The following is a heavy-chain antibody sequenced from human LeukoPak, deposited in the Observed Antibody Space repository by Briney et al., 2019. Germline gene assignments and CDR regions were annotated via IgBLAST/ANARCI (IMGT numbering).Heavy chain of an antibody. CDR3: ARDSCTGGSCYGFFDY. CDR1: GFTFSDYY. Sequence: GGSLGLSCAASGFTFSDYYMSWIRQAPGKGLEWVSSVSFSGSPTYYADSVKGRFTISRDNAKNSLFLQMNGLRADDTAVYYCARDSCTGGSCYGFFDYGGQGTLVTVSS. J-gene: IGHJ4*02. V-gene: IGHV3-11*01. CDR2: VSFSGSPT. D-gene: IGHD2-15*01.